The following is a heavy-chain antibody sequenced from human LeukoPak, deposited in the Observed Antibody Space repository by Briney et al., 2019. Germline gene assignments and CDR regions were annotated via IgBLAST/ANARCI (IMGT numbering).Heavy chain of an antibody. CDR2: INPSGGST. D-gene: IGHD6-13*01. J-gene: IGHJ4*02. V-gene: IGHV1-46*01. CDR1: GYTFTSYY. Sequence: ASVTVSCKASGYTFTSYYMHWVRQAPGQGLEWRGVINPSGGSTSYAQKFQGRVTMTRDTSTSTVYMELSSLRSEDTAVYYCARSIIAAADVVDDYWGQGTLVTVSS. CDR3: ARSIIAAADVVDDY.